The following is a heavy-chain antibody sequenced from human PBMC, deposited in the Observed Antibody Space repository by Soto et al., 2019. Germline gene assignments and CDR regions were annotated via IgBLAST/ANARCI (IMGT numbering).Heavy chain of an antibody. Sequence: EASLTISCRVSGYSFTSYGIIWVRQMPGEGLEWMGRIDPSYSYTNYSPSFQGHVTISADKSISTAYLQWSSLKASDTAMYYCARVRPRGGSLGMDVWGQGTTVTVSS. J-gene: IGHJ6*02. CDR1: GYSFTSYG. D-gene: IGHD3-16*01. V-gene: IGHV5-10-1*01. CDR3: ARVRPRGGSLGMDV. CDR2: IDPSYSYT.